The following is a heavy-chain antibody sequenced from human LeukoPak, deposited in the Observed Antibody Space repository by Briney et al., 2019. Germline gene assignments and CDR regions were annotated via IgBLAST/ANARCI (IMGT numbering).Heavy chain of an antibody. J-gene: IGHJ4*02. V-gene: IGHV3-11*01. CDR2: SSSSGSDM. CDR3: VRGRVEYNYDSSAADY. Sequence: NPGGSLRLSCAASGFTFSDYYMSWIRQAPGKGLEWVSYSSSSGSDMYHADSVKGRFTISRDNAKNSVFLQMNGLRVEDTAVYYCVRGRVEYNYDSSAADYWGQGTLVTVSS. D-gene: IGHD3-22*01. CDR1: GFTFSDYY.